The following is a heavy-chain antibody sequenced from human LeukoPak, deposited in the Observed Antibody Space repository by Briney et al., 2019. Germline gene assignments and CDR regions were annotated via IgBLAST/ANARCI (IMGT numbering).Heavy chain of an antibody. CDR3: ARGGSWRPFDY. J-gene: IGHJ4*02. V-gene: IGHV4-34*01. CDR1: GVSFSDYF. CDR2: VNHSGST. D-gene: IGHD6-13*01. Sequence: SETLSLTCAVYGVSFSDYFWCWIRQPPGKGLEWIGEVNHSGSTSYNPSLKSRVTISVDTSKNQFSLKLSSVTAADTAVYYCARGGSWRPFDYWGQGTLVTVSS.